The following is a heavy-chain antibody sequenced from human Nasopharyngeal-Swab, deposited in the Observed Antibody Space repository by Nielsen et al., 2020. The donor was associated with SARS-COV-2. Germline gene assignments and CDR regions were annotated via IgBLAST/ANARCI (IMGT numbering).Heavy chain of an antibody. CDR1: GFTFSTYP. Sequence: GGSLRLSCAASGFTFSTYPMHWVRQAAGKGLEWVAVISYDGSNKYYADSVKGRFTISRDNSKNTLYLQMNRLRPEDKAVYYCAREGGDSYGSGGAFDIWGQGTMVTVSS. CDR2: ISYDGSNK. D-gene: IGHD5-18*01. CDR3: AREGGDSYGSGGAFDI. J-gene: IGHJ3*02. V-gene: IGHV3-30-3*01.